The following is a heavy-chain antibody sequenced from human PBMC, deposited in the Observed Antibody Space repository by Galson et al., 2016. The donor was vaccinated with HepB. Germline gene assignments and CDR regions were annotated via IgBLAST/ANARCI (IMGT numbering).Heavy chain of an antibody. CDR3: ARELVRSAFDL. J-gene: IGHJ3*01. D-gene: IGHD6-6*01. CDR2: IKQDGSEK. Sequence: SLRLSCADSGFTFRNYWMSWIRQAPGKGLEWVANIKQDGSEKHYVDSVKGRFAISRDNAKTSVYLQMNSLRDDDTAVYYCARELVRSAFDLWGQGTMVTVSS. V-gene: IGHV3-7*01. CDR1: GFTFRNYW.